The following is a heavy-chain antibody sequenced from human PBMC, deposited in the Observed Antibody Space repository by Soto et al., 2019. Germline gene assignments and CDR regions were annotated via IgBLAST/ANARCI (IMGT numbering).Heavy chain of an antibody. J-gene: IGHJ4*02. CDR3: AKAQEASGNVTSYLDY. Sequence: VQLLQSGGGLIQPGGSLRLSCTTSGFTFSNYAMSWVRQAPGKGLEGVSVITGSGDVSYVTDRFKGRFTVSRDNSKNTLFLEMSSLRADDTAVYFCAKAQEASGNVTSYLDYWGQGIRVTVSP. CDR1: GFTFSNYA. CDR2: ITGSGDVS. V-gene: IGHV3-23*01. D-gene: IGHD2-15*01.